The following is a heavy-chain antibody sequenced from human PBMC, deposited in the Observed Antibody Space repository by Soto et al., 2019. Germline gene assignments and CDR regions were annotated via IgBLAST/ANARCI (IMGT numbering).Heavy chain of an antibody. V-gene: IGHV3-21*01. Sequence: AGGSLRLSCAASGFTFSSYSMNWVRQAPGKGLEWVSSISSSSSYIYYADSVKGRFTISRDNAKNSLYLQMNSLRAEDTAVYYCARGRADYDYVWGSYRNRYYYYGMDVWGQGTTVTVSS. J-gene: IGHJ6*02. CDR2: ISSSSSYI. D-gene: IGHD3-16*02. CDR3: ARGRADYDYVWGSYRNRYYYYGMDV. CDR1: GFTFSSYS.